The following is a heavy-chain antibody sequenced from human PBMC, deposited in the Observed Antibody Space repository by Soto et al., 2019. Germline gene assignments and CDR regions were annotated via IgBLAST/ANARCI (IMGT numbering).Heavy chain of an antibody. J-gene: IGHJ6*02. CDR2: IYYSGST. D-gene: IGHD4-4*01. CDR1: GGSISSGDYY. Sequence: PSETLSLTCTVSGGSISSGDYYWSWIRQPPGKGLEWIGYIYYSGSTYYNPSLKSRVTISVDTSKNQFSLKLSSVTAADTAVYYCARYEFGVTTLEGYYYGMDVWGQGTTVTVSS. V-gene: IGHV4-30-4*01. CDR3: ARYEFGVTTLEGYYYGMDV.